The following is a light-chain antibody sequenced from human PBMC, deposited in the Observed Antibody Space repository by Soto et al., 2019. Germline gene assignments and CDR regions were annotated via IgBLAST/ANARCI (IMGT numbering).Light chain of an antibody. V-gene: IGLV2-8*01. Sequence: QSALPQPPSASGSLGQSVTISCTGTSSDVGGYNFVSWFQQRPGEAPKLLIYEVSNRPSGVPDRFPGSKSGNTASLTVSGLRADDEADYYCCSFAGSGYVFGSGTKVTVL. CDR3: CSFAGSGYV. CDR2: EVS. CDR1: SSDVGGYNF. J-gene: IGLJ1*01.